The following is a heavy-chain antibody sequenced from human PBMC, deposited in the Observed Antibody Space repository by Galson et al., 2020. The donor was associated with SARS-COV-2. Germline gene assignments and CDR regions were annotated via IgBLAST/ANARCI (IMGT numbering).Heavy chain of an antibody. V-gene: IGHV3-7*03. Sequence: PGGSLRLSCAASGFTFSTNWMSWVRQAPGKGLEWVANIXXDGSDRYYADSVKGRFTISSDYPKNSMYLQMNSLRVEDTAMYFCARDQDGYNDFWGRGTLVTVSS. J-gene: IGHJ4*02. CDR1: GFTFSTNW. CDR2: IXXDGSDR. D-gene: IGHD5-18*01. CDR3: ARDQDGYNDF.